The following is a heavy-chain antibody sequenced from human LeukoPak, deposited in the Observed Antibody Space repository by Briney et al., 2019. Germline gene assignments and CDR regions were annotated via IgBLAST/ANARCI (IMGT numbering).Heavy chain of an antibody. CDR1: GFTVSSNY. D-gene: IGHD2-15*01. V-gene: IGHV3-53*01. Sequence: GGSLRLSCPVSGFTVSSNYMNWVRQARGKGLEWVSVIYSGGMTYYADCVKGRFTISRDTSNNTLYLQMVSLRDEDTAVYYCARERRYCSGDNCYSGYDYWGRGTLVTVSS. J-gene: IGHJ4*02. CDR2: IYSGGMT. CDR3: ARERRYCSGDNCYSGYDY.